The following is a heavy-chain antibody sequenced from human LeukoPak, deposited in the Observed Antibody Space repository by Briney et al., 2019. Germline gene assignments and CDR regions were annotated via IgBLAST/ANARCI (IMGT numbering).Heavy chain of an antibody. CDR1: GGSFSGYY. J-gene: IGHJ6*03. Sequence: SETLSFTCAVYGGSFSGYYWSWIRQPPGKGLEWIGEINHSGSTNYNPSLKSRVTISVDTSKNQFSLKLSSVTAADTAVYYCARRLLVCSGGSCYLGDYYYYMDVWGKGTTVTISS. CDR3: ARRLLVCSGGSCYLGDYYYYMDV. D-gene: IGHD2-15*01. V-gene: IGHV4-34*01. CDR2: INHSGST.